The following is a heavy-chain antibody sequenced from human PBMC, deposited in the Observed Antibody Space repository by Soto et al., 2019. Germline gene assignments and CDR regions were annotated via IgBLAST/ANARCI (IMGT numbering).Heavy chain of an antibody. D-gene: IGHD5-12*01. CDR1: GFTFSSYG. CDR3: AKDIGYSGDDRTTIFDY. V-gene: IGHV3-74*01. CDR2: INSDGSRR. J-gene: IGHJ4*02. Sequence: GGSLRLSCAASGFTFSSYGMHWVRQAPGKGLVWVSRINSDGSRRDYTDSVKGRFTISRDNAKNTLYLQMSSLRAEDTALYYCAKDIGYSGDDRTTIFDYWGQGTLVTVSS.